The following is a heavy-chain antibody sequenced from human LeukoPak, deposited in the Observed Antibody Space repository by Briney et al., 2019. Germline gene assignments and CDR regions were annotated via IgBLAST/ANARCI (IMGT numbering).Heavy chain of an antibody. CDR2: IGTSGSDT. CDR3: ARRPVAAEYFQH. D-gene: IGHD6-25*01. CDR1: GFTFSSCS. V-gene: IGHV3-23*01. Sequence: PGGSLRLSCAASGFTFSSCSMSWVRQAPGKGLEWVSTIGTSGSDTYYAASVKGRFTISRDNSKNILYLQMNSLRVEDTAMYFCARRPVAAEYFQHWGQGTLVTVSS. J-gene: IGHJ1*01.